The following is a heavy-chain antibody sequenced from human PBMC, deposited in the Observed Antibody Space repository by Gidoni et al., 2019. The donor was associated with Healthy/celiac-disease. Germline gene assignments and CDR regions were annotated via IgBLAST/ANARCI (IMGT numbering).Heavy chain of an antibody. D-gene: IGHD2-2*01. CDR3: AKDTSAYCSSTSCYGAFDI. J-gene: IGHJ3*02. V-gene: IGHV3-9*01. Sequence: EVQLVESGGGLVQPGRSLRLSCAASGFPFDDYAMHWVRQAPGKGLEWVSGISWNSGSIGYADSVKGRFTISRDNAKNSLYLQMNSLRAEDTALYYCAKDTSAYCSSTSCYGAFDIWGQGTMVTVSS. CDR2: ISWNSGSI. CDR1: GFPFDDYA.